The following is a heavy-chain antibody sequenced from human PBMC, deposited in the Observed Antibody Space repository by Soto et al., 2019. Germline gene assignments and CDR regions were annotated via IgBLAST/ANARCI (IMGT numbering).Heavy chain of an antibody. J-gene: IGHJ6*02. CDR2: IIPIFGTA. V-gene: IGHV1-69*01. CDR1: GGTFSSYA. CDR3: AGGSPRGGIKIFGEPPPPDYGMDV. D-gene: IGHD3-3*01. Sequence: QVQLVQSGAEVKKPGSSVKVSCKASGGTFSSYAISWVRQAPGQGLEWMGGIIPIFGTANYAQKFQGRVTITADESTSTAYMELSSLRSEDTGVYYCAGGSPRGGIKIFGEPPPPDYGMDVWGQGTTVTVSS.